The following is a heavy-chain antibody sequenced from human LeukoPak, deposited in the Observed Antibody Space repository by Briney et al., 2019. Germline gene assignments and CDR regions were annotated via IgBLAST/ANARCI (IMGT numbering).Heavy chain of an antibody. D-gene: IGHD3-10*01. Sequence: GASVKVSCKASGYTFTGYYMHWVRQAPGQGLEWMGWINPNSGNTGYAQKFQGRVTITRNTSISTAYMELSSLRSEDTAVYYCARGSAPWFGELYLLDYWGQGTLVTVSS. CDR1: GYTFTGYY. J-gene: IGHJ4*02. CDR2: INPNSGNT. V-gene: IGHV1-8*03. CDR3: ARGSAPWFGELYLLDY.